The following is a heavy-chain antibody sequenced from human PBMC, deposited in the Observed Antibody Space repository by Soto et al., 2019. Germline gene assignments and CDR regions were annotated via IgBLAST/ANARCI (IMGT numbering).Heavy chain of an antibody. J-gene: IGHJ4*02. D-gene: IGHD3-22*01. V-gene: IGHV1-58*01. CDR2: IVVGSGKT. CDR3: ASFYYYESSGYFDLDY. CDR1: GFTFSKFA. Sequence: SVKVSCKNSGFTFSKFAVQWGRQARGQGPEWIGWIVVGSGKTDYAQKFRERVTMTRDMSTTTAYLELSSLKSEDTAVYYCASFYYYESSGYFDLDYRGQGTQVTVSP.